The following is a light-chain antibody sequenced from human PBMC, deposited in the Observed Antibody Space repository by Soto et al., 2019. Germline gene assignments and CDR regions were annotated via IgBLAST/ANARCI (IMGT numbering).Light chain of an antibody. Sequence: DFQMTQSPSTLSASVGDRVTITCRASQSINSWLAWYQQKPGKAPKVLIYKASSLESGVPSRFSGSGSGTEFTLTISSLQPDDFATYYCQQYNSYPWTFGQGTKVDI. V-gene: IGKV1-5*03. CDR1: QSINSW. J-gene: IGKJ1*01. CDR2: KAS. CDR3: QQYNSYPWT.